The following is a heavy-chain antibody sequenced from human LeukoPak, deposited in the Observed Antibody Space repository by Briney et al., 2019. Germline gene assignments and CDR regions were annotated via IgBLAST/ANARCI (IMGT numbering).Heavy chain of an antibody. Sequence: SQTLSLTCTVSGGSISSGGYYWSWIRQPAGKGLEWIGRIYTSGSTNYNPSLKSRVTISVDTSKNQFSLKLSSVTAADTAVYYCARLWGGVSYYFDYWGQGTLVTVSS. CDR3: ARLWGGVSYYFDY. V-gene: IGHV4-61*02. CDR1: GGSISSGGYY. CDR2: IYTSGST. J-gene: IGHJ4*02. D-gene: IGHD2-8*02.